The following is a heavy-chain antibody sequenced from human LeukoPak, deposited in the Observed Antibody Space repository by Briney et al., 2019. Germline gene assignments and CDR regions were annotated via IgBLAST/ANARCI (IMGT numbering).Heavy chain of an antibody. Sequence: SETLSLTCTVSGASISSGSYYWSWIRQPAGKGLEWIGRIYTSGSTNYNPSLKSRVTISVDTSKNQFSLKLSSVTAADTAVYYCASCQYAGYGVYYFDYWGQGTLVTVSS. D-gene: IGHD5-12*01. CDR1: GASISSGSYY. J-gene: IGHJ4*02. V-gene: IGHV4-61*02. CDR3: ASCQYAGYGVYYFDY. CDR2: IYTSGST.